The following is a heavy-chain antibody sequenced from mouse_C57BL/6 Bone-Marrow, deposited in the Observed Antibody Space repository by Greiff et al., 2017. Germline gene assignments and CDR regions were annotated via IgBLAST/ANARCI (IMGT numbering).Heavy chain of an antibody. J-gene: IGHJ3*01. Sequence: VQLQQSGAELVRPGASVKLSCTASGFNIKDDYMHWVKQRPEQGLEWIGWIDPENGDTEYASKFQGKATITAATSSNTAYLQLSSLTSEDTSVYYWTTVLRGFAYWGQGTLVTVSA. CDR2: IDPENGDT. CDR1: GFNIKDDY. V-gene: IGHV14-4*01. D-gene: IGHD1-1*01. CDR3: TTVLRGFAY.